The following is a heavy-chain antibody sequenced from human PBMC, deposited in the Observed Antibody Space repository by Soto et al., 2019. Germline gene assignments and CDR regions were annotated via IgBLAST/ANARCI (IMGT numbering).Heavy chain of an antibody. CDR2: IKSKTDGGTT. V-gene: IGHV3-15*07. J-gene: IGHJ6*02. CDR1: AFTFSSYW. CDR3: TTDRGCISTSCYGYYGMDV. Sequence: PGGSLRLSCAASAFTFSSYWMHWVRQAPGKGLEWVGRIKSKTDGGTTDYAAPVKGRFTISRDDSKNTLYLQMNSLKTEDTAVYYCTTDRGCISTSCYGYYGMDVWGQGTTVTVSS. D-gene: IGHD2-2*01.